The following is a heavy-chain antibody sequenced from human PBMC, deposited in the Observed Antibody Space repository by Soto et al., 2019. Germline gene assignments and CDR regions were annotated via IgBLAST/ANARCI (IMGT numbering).Heavy chain of an antibody. J-gene: IGHJ5*02. CDR1: GDSITSNSYF. Sequence: SETLSLTCTVSGDSITSNSYFWAWIRQPPGKGLEWIGSIYYSGTTYYNPSLKSRVTISWDITKRSLYLQMNSLRAEDTAVYYCAKDLSYDILTGYTLFDPWGQGTLVTVSS. CDR3: AKDLSYDILTGYTLFDP. CDR2: IYYSGTT. V-gene: IGHV4-39*07. D-gene: IGHD3-9*01.